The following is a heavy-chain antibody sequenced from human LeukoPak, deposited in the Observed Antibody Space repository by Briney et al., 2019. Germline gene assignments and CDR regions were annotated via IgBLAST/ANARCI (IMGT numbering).Heavy chain of an antibody. CDR3: ARDDGDV. J-gene: IGHJ6*02. Sequence: PGGSLRLSCAASGFTFSNYWMKWVRQAPGKGPEWVASINNDGSGKYFVDSVKDRFTISRDNAKNSLYLQINSLKVEDTAIYYCARDDGDVWGQGTTVTVSS. CDR2: INNDGSGK. V-gene: IGHV3-7*01. CDR1: GFTFSNYW.